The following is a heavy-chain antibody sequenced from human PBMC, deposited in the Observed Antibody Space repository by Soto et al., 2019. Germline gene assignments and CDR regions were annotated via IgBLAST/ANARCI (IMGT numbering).Heavy chain of an antibody. D-gene: IGHD3-16*01. V-gene: IGHV3-7*01. CDR1: GFTFSTSW. Sequence: EVQLVESGGGLVQPGGSLRLSCAASGFTFSTSWMTWVRQPPGKGLEWVANMDQDGSERYYVDSVRGRFTVSRDKAKNSLYLQMNSLRAEDTAVYYCVCGGNFFIYWGQGTLVTVSP. CDR2: MDQDGSER. J-gene: IGHJ4*02. CDR3: VCGGNFFIY.